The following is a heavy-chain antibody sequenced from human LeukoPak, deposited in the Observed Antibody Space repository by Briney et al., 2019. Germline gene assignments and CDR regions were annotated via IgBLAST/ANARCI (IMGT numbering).Heavy chain of an antibody. CDR2: IYSGGST. Sequence: GGSLRLSCAASGFTVSSNYMSWVRQAPGKGLEWVSVIYSGGSTYYADSVKGRFTISRDNAKNSLYLQMNSLRAEDTAVYYCARESGAAGYDYWGQGTLVTVSS. CDR3: ARESGAAGYDY. D-gene: IGHD6-13*01. V-gene: IGHV3-53*01. CDR1: GFTVSSNY. J-gene: IGHJ4*02.